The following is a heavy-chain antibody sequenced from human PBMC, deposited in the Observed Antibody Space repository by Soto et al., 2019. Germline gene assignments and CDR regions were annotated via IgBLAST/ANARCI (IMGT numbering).Heavy chain of an antibody. CDR2: IYPGDFDT. CDR3: ARLLGYSYGYQEFFDS. D-gene: IGHD5-18*01. V-gene: IGHV5-51*01. J-gene: IGHJ4*02. Sequence: PGESLKISCTGSGYNLNTYWIGWVRQMPGKGLEWMGIIYPGDFDTRYSQSFQGHLTMSVDKSINTAYLQWSSLETSDTAMYYCARLLGYSYGYQEFFDSWGQGTPVTVSS. CDR1: GYNLNTYW.